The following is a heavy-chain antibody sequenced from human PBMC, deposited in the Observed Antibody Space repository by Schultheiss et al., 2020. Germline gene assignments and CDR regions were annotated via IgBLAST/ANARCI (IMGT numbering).Heavy chain of an antibody. J-gene: IGHJ4*02. V-gene: IGHV3-48*02. CDR1: GFTFSSYS. D-gene: IGHD6-6*01. CDR3: ASMYSSSSAGRYFDY. Sequence: GESLKISCAASGFTFSSYSMNWVRQAPGKGLEWVSYISSSSSTIYYADSVKGRFTISRDNAKNSLYLQMNSLRDEDTAVYYCASMYSSSSAGRYFDYWGQGTLVTVSS. CDR2: ISSSSSTI.